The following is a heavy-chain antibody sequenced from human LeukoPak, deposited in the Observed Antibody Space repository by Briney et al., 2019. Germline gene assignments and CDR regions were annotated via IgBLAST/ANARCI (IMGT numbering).Heavy chain of an antibody. CDR2: TYTSGST. Sequence: SETLSLTCTVSAGSISSYYWGWIRQPAGKGLKGIGRTYTSGSTNYNPSLRSRATISVDTSKNQFSLKLSSVTAATTAVYSCARSPKRLDGDYAMPTVYFDYLLQGTMVTVRS. D-gene: IGHD4-17*01. CDR1: AGSISSYY. CDR3: ARSPKRLDGDYAMPTVYFDY. J-gene: IGHJ4*02. V-gene: IGHV4-4*07.